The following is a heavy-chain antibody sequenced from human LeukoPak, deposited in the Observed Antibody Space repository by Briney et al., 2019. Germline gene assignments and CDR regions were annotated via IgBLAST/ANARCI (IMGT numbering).Heavy chain of an antibody. D-gene: IGHD1-26*01. CDR2: ISSNGGST. Sequence: GGSLILSCAASGFTFSSYAMHWVRQAPGKGLEYVSAISSNGGSTYYANSVKGRFTISRDNSKNTLYLQMGSLRAEDMAVYYCARDRPIVGDSAIYYYYGMDVWGQGTTVTVSS. V-gene: IGHV3-64*01. CDR3: ARDRPIVGDSAIYYYYGMDV. CDR1: GFTFSSYA. J-gene: IGHJ6*02.